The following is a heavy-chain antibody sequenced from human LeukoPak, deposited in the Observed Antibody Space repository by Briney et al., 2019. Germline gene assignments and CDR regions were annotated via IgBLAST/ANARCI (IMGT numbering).Heavy chain of an antibody. CDR2: IYYSGST. V-gene: IGHV4-61*01. Sequence: SETLSLTCTVSGGSVSSGSYYWSWIRQPPGKGLEWIGYIYYSGSTNYNPSLKSRVTISVDTSKNQFSLKLSSVTAADTAVYYCARAVTIFGVVTPSFDYWGQGTLVTVSS. J-gene: IGHJ4*02. D-gene: IGHD3-3*01. CDR3: ARAVTIFGVVTPSFDY. CDR1: GGSVSSGSYY.